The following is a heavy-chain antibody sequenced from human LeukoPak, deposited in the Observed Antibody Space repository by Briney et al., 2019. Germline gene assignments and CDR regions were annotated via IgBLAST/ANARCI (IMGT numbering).Heavy chain of an antibody. J-gene: IGHJ4*02. V-gene: IGHV4-39*01. CDR1: GGSISSSFSY. CDR3: MRATSGTYPPLDH. CDR2: INHSGST. D-gene: IGHD1-26*01. Sequence: SETLSLTCTVSGGSISSSFSYWGWIRQPPGKGLEWIGSINHSGSTYSTPSLKSRVIISIDTSKNQFSLKLNSVTAADTAVYYCMRATSGTYPPLDHWGQGMLVTVSS.